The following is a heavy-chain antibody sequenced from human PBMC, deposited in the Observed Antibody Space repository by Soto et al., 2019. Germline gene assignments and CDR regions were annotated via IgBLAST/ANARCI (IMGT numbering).Heavy chain of an antibody. D-gene: IGHD1-26*01. CDR1: GYTFNRHG. Sequence: QVHLVQSGGELKKPGASVKVSCKASGYTFNRHGITWVRQAPGQGLEWMGWISGYNGDINYEQKFQGRFTLSSDTLTSTVYLELKSLRFDDTAVYYCARVRIVGAREIDFWGQGTLVTVSS. V-gene: IGHV1-18*04. J-gene: IGHJ4*02. CDR2: ISGYNGDI. CDR3: ARVRIVGAREIDF.